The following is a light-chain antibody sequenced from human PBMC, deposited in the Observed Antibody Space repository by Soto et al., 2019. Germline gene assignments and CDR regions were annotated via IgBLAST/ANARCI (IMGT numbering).Light chain of an antibody. CDR3: QQLNSYPHT. Sequence: DIQLTQSPSFLSASVGDRVTITCRASQGISSYLAWYQQKPGKAPKLLIYAASTLQSGVPSRFSGSGSGTEFTLTISSLQSEDFATYYCQQLNSYPHTFGQGTKLEIK. J-gene: IGKJ2*01. CDR2: AAS. V-gene: IGKV1-9*01. CDR1: QGISSY.